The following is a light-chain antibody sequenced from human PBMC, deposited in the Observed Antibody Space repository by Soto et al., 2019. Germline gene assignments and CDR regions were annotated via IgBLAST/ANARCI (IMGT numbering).Light chain of an antibody. Sequence: DIQMTQSPSSLSASVEDRVIIACRASQSISNHLNWYQQKPGKAPKLLIYSASTLQSGVPSRFSGSGSGTDFTLTINNLQPEDFATYYCQQANSFPLTFGGGTKVDIK. CDR1: QSISNH. CDR3: QQANSFPLT. V-gene: IGKV1-39*01. J-gene: IGKJ4*01. CDR2: SAS.